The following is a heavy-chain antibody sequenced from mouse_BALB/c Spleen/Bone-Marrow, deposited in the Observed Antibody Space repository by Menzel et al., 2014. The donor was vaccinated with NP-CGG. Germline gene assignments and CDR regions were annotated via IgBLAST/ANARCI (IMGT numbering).Heavy chain of an antibody. CDR3: ARRGYGSSPFGY. CDR1: GYTFTDYA. D-gene: IGHD1-1*01. J-gene: IGHJ2*01. Sequence: QVQLQQSGPELVRPGVSVKISCKGSGYTFTDYAMHWVKQSHAKSLEWIGVISTYSGNTNYNQKFKGKATMTVDKSSSTAYVELARLTSEDSAIYYCARRGYGSSPFGYWGQGTTLTVSS. CDR2: ISTYSGNT. V-gene: IGHV1-67*01.